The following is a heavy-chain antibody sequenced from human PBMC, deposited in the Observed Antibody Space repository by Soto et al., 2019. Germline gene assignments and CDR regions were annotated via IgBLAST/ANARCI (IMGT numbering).Heavy chain of an antibody. CDR3: ARSLMVYAFDS. Sequence: QVQLQESGPGLVQPSETLSLTCTVSGGSVSSAAYYWNWIRQPPGKALEWIGYIYYSESTHYNPSLKSRVTISADTSQNPFSLKLSSVTAADTAIYYCARSLMVYAFDSWGQGTLVTVSS. J-gene: IGHJ4*02. D-gene: IGHD2-8*01. V-gene: IGHV4-61*08. CDR1: GGSVSSAAYY. CDR2: IYYSEST.